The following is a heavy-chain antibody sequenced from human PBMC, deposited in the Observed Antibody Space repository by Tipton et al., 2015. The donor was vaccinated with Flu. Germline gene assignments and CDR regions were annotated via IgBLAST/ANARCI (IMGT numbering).Heavy chain of an antibody. CDR2: ISYDGSNK. CDR1: GFTFSSYG. CDR3: AKDAPYRDGYGAGYFVY. Sequence: SLRLSCAASGFTFSSYGMHWVRQAPGKGLEWVAVISYDGSNKYYADSVKGRFTISRDNSKNTLYLQMNSLRAEDTAVYYCAKDAPYRDGYGAGYFVYWGQGTLVTVSS. V-gene: IGHV3-30*18. D-gene: IGHD5-24*01. J-gene: IGHJ4*02.